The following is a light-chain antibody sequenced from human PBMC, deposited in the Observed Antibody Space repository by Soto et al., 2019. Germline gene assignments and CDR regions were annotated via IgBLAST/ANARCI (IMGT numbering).Light chain of an antibody. CDR1: QSLGRR. V-gene: IGKV1-39*01. CDR3: QQSFGPPYT. CDR2: ETS. Sequence: DIPMTQSPSSLSASVGDRVTITCRASQSLGRRLTWYQQKPGEAPKLLIYETSNLQNGVPSRFSGSGSETDFTLTINRLQPEDFATYYCQQSFGPPYTFGQGTKLE. J-gene: IGKJ2*01.